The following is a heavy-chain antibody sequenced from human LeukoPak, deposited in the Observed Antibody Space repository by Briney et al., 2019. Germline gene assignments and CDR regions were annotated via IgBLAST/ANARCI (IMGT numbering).Heavy chain of an antibody. D-gene: IGHD3-22*01. Sequence: GGSLRLSCAASGFTFSSYAMSWVRQAPGKGLEWVSAISGSGGSTYYADSVKGRFTISRDNSKNTLYLQMNSLRAEDTAVYYCARATYYYDSSGYLGPDYWGQGTLVTVSS. CDR1: GFTFSSYA. J-gene: IGHJ4*02. CDR3: ARATYYYDSSGYLGPDY. CDR2: ISGSGGST. V-gene: IGHV3-23*01.